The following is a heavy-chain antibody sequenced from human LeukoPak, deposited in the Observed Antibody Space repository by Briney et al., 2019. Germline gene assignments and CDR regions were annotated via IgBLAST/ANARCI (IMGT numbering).Heavy chain of an antibody. CDR2: VDPEDGET. Sequence: ASVKISCKVSGYTFTDYYMHWVQQALGKGLEWMGLVDPEDGETIYAEKFQGRVTITADTSTDTAYMELSSLRSEDTAVYYCATITMVRGVSYYFDYWGQGTLVTVFS. D-gene: IGHD3-10*01. CDR1: GYTFTDYY. CDR3: ATITMVRGVSYYFDY. J-gene: IGHJ4*02. V-gene: IGHV1-69-2*01.